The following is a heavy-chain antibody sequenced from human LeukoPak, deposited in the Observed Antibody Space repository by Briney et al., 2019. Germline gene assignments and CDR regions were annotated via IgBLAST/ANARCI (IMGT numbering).Heavy chain of an antibody. Sequence: GGSLRLSCAASGFTVRSYDMHWVRQVAGKGLEWVSAISTASNPHYAASVQGRFTIFRANAENSLYLQMNSLSAEDTAVYYCARELGIEGYWYFDLWVRGTLVTVSS. D-gene: IGHD7-27*01. V-gene: IGHV3-13*05. J-gene: IGHJ2*01. CDR2: ISTASNP. CDR3: ARELGIEGYWYFDL. CDR1: GFTVRSYD.